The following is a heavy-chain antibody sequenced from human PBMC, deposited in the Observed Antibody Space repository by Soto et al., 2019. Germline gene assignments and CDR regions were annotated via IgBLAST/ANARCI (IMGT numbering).Heavy chain of an antibody. CDR1: GGSISSYY. CDR2: IYYSGST. CDR3: ARKPIFGVVIGPTDDAFDI. J-gene: IGHJ3*02. Sequence: SETLSLTCTVSGGSISSYYWSWIRQPPGKGLEWIGYIYYSGSTNYNPSLKSRVTISVDTSKNQFSLKLSSVPAADTAVYYCARKPIFGVVIGPTDDAFDIWGQGTMVTVSS. D-gene: IGHD3-3*01. V-gene: IGHV4-59*08.